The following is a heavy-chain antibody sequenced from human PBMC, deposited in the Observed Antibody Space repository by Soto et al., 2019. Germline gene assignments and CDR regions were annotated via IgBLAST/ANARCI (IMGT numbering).Heavy chain of an antibody. Sequence: QVQLQQWGAGLLKPSETLSLTCAVYGGSFSGYYWSWIRQPPGKGLEWIGEINHSGSTNYNPSLKSRVTLSVDTSKNQFSLKLSSVTAADTAVYYCARYYGAGYYGMDVWGQGTTVTVSS. CDR3: ARYYGAGYYGMDV. CDR2: INHSGST. CDR1: GGSFSGYY. V-gene: IGHV4-34*01. D-gene: IGHD4-17*01. J-gene: IGHJ6*02.